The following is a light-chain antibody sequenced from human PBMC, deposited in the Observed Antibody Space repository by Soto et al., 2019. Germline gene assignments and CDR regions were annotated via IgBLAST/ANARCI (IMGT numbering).Light chain of an antibody. CDR1: EDVRHD. CDR2: SAT. J-gene: IGKJ1*01. CDR3: LQGNNYPRT. V-gene: IGKV1-6*01. Sequence: AIQVTQSPSSLSASVGDRVTITCRTSEDVRHDLAWFQQRPGKAPNLLIYSATRLQSGVPSRFSRSGSGTDFTLIISRLQAEDFATYCCLQGNNYPRTFGLWTKVDI.